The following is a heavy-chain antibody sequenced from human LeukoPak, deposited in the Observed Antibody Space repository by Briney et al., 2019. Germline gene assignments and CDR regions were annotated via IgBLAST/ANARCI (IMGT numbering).Heavy chain of an antibody. CDR3: AKSEATVTPHWFDP. Sequence: GGSLRLSCAASGFTFSSYGMHWVRQAPGKGLEWVAFIRYDGSNKYYADSVKGRFTISRDNSKNTLYLQMNSLRAEDTAVYYCAKSEATVTPHWFDPWGQGTLVTVSS. D-gene: IGHD4-17*01. V-gene: IGHV3-30*02. J-gene: IGHJ5*02. CDR1: GFTFSSYG. CDR2: IRYDGSNK.